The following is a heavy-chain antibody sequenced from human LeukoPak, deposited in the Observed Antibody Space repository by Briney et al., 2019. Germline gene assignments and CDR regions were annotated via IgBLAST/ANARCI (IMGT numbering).Heavy chain of an antibody. CDR2: IRQDGGLI. CDR3: ARGMYDSVGLYFDY. D-gene: IGHD3-10*01. V-gene: IGHV3-7*05. J-gene: IGHJ4*02. CDR1: GFTFSNYW. Sequence: PGGSLRLSCAASGFTFSNYWMSWVRQTAGKGLEWVANIRQDGGLITYADSVKGRFTVSRDNAKSSLSLQMNTLRVDDTAVYYCARGMYDSVGLYFDYWGQPTLVTVSS.